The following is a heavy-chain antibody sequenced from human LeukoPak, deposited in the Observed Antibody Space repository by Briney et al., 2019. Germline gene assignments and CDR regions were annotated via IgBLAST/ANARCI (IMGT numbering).Heavy chain of an antibody. Sequence: PGGSLRLSCAASGFTFSSYEMNWVRQAPGKGLEWVAFIRYDGNNKYYADSVKGRFTISRDNSKNTLYLQMNSLRAEDTAVYYCAKDFGSQLENDYWGQGTLVTVSS. J-gene: IGHJ4*02. D-gene: IGHD1-1*01. CDR3: AKDFGSQLENDY. CDR2: IRYDGNNK. CDR1: GFTFSSYE. V-gene: IGHV3-30*02.